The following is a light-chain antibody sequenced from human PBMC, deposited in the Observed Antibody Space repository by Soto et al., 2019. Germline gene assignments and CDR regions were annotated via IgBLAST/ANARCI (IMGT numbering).Light chain of an antibody. J-gene: IGKJ2*02. CDR2: AAS. CDR1: QSVSDR. Sequence: EVLMTQSPATLSVSPGESATLSCRASQSVSDRLAWYQQKPGQAPRLLIYAASTRAAGIPGRFSGSGSGTDFTLTISSLQSEDLAVYYCQQYDDWPPCTFGQGTKLE. V-gene: IGKV3-15*01. CDR3: QQYDDWPPCT.